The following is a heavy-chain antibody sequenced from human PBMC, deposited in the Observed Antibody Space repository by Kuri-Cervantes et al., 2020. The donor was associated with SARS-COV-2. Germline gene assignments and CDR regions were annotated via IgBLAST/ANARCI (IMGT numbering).Heavy chain of an antibody. CDR3: GRPQNGYNHDHYYGMDV. D-gene: IGHD5-24*01. CDR2: LIPIIGTP. Sequence: SVKVSCKASGGTFINYAISWVRQAPGQGLEWMGGLIPIIGTPNYAQNFQGRVTITADESTSTAYMELSSLRSEDTAVYYCGRPQNGYNHDHYYGMDVWGQGATVTVSS. V-gene: IGHV1-69*13. CDR1: GGTFINYA. J-gene: IGHJ6*02.